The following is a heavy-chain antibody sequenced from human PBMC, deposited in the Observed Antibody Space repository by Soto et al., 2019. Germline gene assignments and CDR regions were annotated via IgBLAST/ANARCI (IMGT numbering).Heavy chain of an antibody. J-gene: IGHJ4*02. CDR1: GYIFSTHG. D-gene: IGHD2-15*01. CDR2: INPYNGKT. Sequence: QVQLEQSGAEVKKSGASVKVSCKASGYIFSTHGINWVRQAPGQGLEWMGWINPYNGKTNYAQKFQGRVTMTTETSRKTAYMELRSLRSDDTAVYYCARVQSVGVVGGSPADYWGQGTLVTVSS. V-gene: IGHV1-18*01. CDR3: ARVQSVGVVGGSPADY.